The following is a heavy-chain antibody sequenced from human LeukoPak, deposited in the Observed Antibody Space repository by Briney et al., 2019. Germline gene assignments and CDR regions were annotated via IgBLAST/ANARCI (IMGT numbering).Heavy chain of an antibody. V-gene: IGHV3-23*01. J-gene: IGHJ5*02. Sequence: AGGSLRLSCAASEFTFSNYAMNWVRRAPGKGLEWVSGISGGGGSTYYADSVKGRFTISRDNSKNTLYLQMDSLRAEDTALYYCAKGSGINHYHWIDPWGQGTLVTVSS. CDR1: EFTFSNYA. CDR3: AKGSGINHYHWIDP. CDR2: ISGGGGST. D-gene: IGHD1-14*01.